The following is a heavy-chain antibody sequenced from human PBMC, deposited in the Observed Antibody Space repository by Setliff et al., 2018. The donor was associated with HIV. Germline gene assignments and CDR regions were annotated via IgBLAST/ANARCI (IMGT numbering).Heavy chain of an antibody. CDR3: ARGATDRYCSNGVCLNLDC. CDR2: INSDGSST. D-gene: IGHD2-8*01. CDR1: GFTFSSYS. Sequence: HPGGSLRLSCAASGFTFSSYSMNWVRQAPGKGLVWVSHINSDGSSTSYADSVKGRFTISRDNAKNTLYLQMNSLRAEDTAVYYCARGATDRYCSNGVCLNLDCWGQGALVTVSS. J-gene: IGHJ4*02. V-gene: IGHV3-74*01.